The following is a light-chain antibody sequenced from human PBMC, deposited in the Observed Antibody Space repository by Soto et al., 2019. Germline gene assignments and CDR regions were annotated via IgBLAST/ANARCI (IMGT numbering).Light chain of an antibody. CDR1: QGISNY. Sequence: DIQMTQSPSSLSASVGDRVTITCRVSQGISNYLAWYQQKPGKVPKLLIYAASTLQSGVPSRFSGSGSGTDFTLTISTLQPEDVATYYCQKYITAPWTFGQGTKVDIK. CDR2: AAS. CDR3: QKYITAPWT. V-gene: IGKV1-27*01. J-gene: IGKJ1*01.